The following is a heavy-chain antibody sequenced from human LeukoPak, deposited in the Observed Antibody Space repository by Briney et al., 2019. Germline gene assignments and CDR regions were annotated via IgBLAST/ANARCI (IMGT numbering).Heavy chain of an antibody. CDR1: GYTFTSYD. Sequence: ASVKVSCKASGYTFTSYDINWVRQATGQGLEWMGWMNPNSGNTDYAQKFQGRVTMTRNTSISTAYMELSSLRSEDTAVYYCATVLAVDDASDIWGQGTMVTVSS. D-gene: IGHD6-19*01. CDR3: ATVLAVDDASDI. V-gene: IGHV1-8*01. J-gene: IGHJ3*02. CDR2: MNPNSGNT.